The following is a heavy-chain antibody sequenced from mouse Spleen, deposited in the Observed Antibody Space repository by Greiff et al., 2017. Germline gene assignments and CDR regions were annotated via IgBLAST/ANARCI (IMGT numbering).Heavy chain of an antibody. Sequence: DVKLVESGGGLVKPGGSLKLSCAASGFTFSSYGMSWVRQTPEKRLEWVATISGGGSYTYYPDSVKGRFTISRDNAKNNLDLQMSSLRSEDTALYYCARLLLNYFDYWGQGTTLTVSS. CDR2: ISGGGSYT. D-gene: IGHD1-1*01. CDR1: GFTFSSYG. CDR3: ARLLLNYFDY. J-gene: IGHJ2*01. V-gene: IGHV5-9-2*01.